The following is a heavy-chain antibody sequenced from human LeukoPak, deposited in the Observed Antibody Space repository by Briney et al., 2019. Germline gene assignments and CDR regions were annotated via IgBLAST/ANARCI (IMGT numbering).Heavy chain of an antibody. J-gene: IGHJ5*02. V-gene: IGHV4-34*01. CDR3: ARRSDCGGDCYSNWFDP. Sequence: SETLSLTCTVSGGSISSYYWSWIRQPPGKGLEWIGEINHSGSTNYNPSLKSRVTISVDTSKNQFSLKLSSVTAADTAVYYCARRSDCGGDCYSNWFDPWGQGTLVTVSS. CDR2: INHSGST. CDR1: GGSISSYY. D-gene: IGHD2-21*02.